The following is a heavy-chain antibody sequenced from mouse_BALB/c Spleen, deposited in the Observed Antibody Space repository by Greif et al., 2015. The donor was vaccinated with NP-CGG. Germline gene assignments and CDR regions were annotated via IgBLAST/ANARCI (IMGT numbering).Heavy chain of an antibody. CDR2: LYPGDGAP. CDR1: GSAFSSYW. CDR3: ARSDYGDARDY. J-gene: IGHJ4*01. V-gene: IGHV1-80*01. Sequence: VQLQQSGAELVRPGSSVKISCKASGSAFSSYWMNWLKQRPGQGLEWIGQLYPGDGAPNYNGKFKGKAPLTAAKSSSSTYRQPRSLTSEDSAGYWCARSDYGDARDYWGQGTSVTVSS. D-gene: IGHD1-2*01.